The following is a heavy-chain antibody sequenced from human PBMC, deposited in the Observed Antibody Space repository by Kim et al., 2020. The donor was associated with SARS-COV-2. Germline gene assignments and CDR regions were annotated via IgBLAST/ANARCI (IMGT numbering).Heavy chain of an antibody. CDR2: IYYSGST. J-gene: IGHJ4*02. V-gene: IGHV4-59*01. CDR3: ARGPPIVVVVAATPYFDY. D-gene: IGHD2-15*01. Sequence: SETLSLTCTVSGGSISSYYWSWIRQPPGKGLEWIGYIYYSGSTNYNPSLKSRVTISVDTSKNQFSLKLSSVTAADTAVYYCARGPPIVVVVAATPYFDYWGQGTLVTVSS. CDR1: GGSISSYY.